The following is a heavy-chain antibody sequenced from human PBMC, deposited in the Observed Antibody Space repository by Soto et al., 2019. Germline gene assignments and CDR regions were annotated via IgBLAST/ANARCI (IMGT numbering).Heavy chain of an antibody. CDR3: ARDFWAPGYYYYGMDV. CDR1: GFTVSSNY. V-gene: IGHV3-53*01. CDR2: IYSGGST. J-gene: IGHJ6*02. D-gene: IGHD3-3*01. Sequence: GGSLRLSCAASGFTVSSNYMSWVRQAPGKGLEWVSVIYSGGSTYYADSVKGRFTISRDNSKNTLYLQMNSLRAEDTAVYYCARDFWAPGYYYYGMDVWGQGTTVTVSS.